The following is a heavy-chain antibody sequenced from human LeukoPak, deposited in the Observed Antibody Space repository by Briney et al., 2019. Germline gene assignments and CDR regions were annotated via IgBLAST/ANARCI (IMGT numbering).Heavy chain of an antibody. J-gene: IGHJ4*02. D-gene: IGHD6-19*01. Sequence: GGSLRLSCAASGFTFSSYSMNWVRQAPGKGLEWVSSIRSSSNYIYYADSVKGRFTISRDNSKNTLYLQMNSLRAEDTAVYYCARDSSSGWYHDYWGQGTLVTVSS. V-gene: IGHV3-21*04. CDR3: ARDSSSGWYHDY. CDR1: GFTFSSYS. CDR2: IRSSSNYI.